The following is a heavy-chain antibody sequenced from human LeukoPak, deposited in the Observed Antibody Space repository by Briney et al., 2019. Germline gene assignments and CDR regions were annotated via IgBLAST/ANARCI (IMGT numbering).Heavy chain of an antibody. D-gene: IGHD2-2*01. J-gene: IGHJ4*02. CDR2: IRYDGSNK. CDR3: AKDYGTSCPDY. CDR1: GFTFSSYG. V-gene: IGHV3-30*02. Sequence: GGSLRLSCAASGFTFSSYGMHWVRQAPGKGLEWVAFIRYDGSNKYYADSVKGRFTISRDNSKNTLYLQRNSLRAEDTAVYYCAKDYGTSCPDYWGQGTLVTVSS.